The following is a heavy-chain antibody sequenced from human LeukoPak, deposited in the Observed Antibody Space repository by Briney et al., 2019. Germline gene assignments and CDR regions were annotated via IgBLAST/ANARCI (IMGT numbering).Heavy chain of an antibody. CDR3: ARATTLFGVDKYFHY. CDR1: GFTFSNYW. Sequence: GGSLRLSCAASGFTFSNYWMSWVRQAPGKGLDWVANIKQDGSDKYYVDSVKGRFTISRDNAKNSLYLQMNSLRAEDTAVYYCARATTLFGVDKYFHYWGQGTPVTVSS. CDR2: IKQDGSDK. D-gene: IGHD3-3*01. V-gene: IGHV3-7*05. J-gene: IGHJ4*02.